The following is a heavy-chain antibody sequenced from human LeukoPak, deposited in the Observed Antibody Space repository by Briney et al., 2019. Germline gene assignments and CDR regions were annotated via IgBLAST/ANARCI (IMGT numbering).Heavy chain of an antibody. D-gene: IGHD2-15*01. CDR2: ISSSSSYI. V-gene: IGHV3-21*01. Sequence: TGGSLRLSCGASGFPFSSYSMNWVRQAPGKGLEWVSSISSSSSYIYYADSVKGRFTISRDNAKNSLCLQMNSLRAEDTAVYYCARGSEYVDYWGQGTLVTVSS. J-gene: IGHJ4*02. CDR1: GFPFSSYS. CDR3: ARGSEYVDY.